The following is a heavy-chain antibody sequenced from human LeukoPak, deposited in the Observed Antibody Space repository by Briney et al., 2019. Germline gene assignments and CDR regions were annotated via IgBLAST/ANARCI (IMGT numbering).Heavy chain of an antibody. Sequence: SETLSLTCTVSGDSITSSYWSWIRQPPGKGLEWIGYIYYSGSTNYNPSLRSRVTMALDTSKSQFSLKLISVTAADTAVYYCARDPRGIVGANHNWFDPWGQGTLVTVSS. V-gene: IGHV4-59*12. CDR1: GDSITSSY. CDR3: ARDPRGIVGANHNWFDP. CDR2: IYYSGST. J-gene: IGHJ5*02. D-gene: IGHD1-26*01.